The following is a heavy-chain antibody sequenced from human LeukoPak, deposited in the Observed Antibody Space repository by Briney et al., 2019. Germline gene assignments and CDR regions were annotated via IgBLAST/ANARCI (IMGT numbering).Heavy chain of an antibody. CDR3: ASDLITMVRGRRDAFDI. V-gene: IGHV7-4-1*02. D-gene: IGHD3-10*01. Sequence: ASVKVSCKASGYTFTSNAMNWVRQAPGQGLEWMGWINTNTGNPTYAQGFTGRFVFSLDTSVSTAYLQISSLKAEDTAVYYCASDLITMVRGRRDAFDIWGQGTMVTVSS. CDR2: INTNTGNP. J-gene: IGHJ3*02. CDR1: GYTFTSNA.